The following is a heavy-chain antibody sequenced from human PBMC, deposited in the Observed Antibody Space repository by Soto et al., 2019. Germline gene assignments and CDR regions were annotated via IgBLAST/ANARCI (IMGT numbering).Heavy chain of an antibody. CDR2: IYYSGST. CDR1: GGSISSGGYY. Sequence: TLSLTCTVSGGSISSGGYYWSWIRQHPGKGLEWIGYIYYSGSTYYNPSLKSRVTISVDTSKNQFSLKLSSVTAADTAVYYCARAGVGGIVVVVAATDAFDIWGQGTMVTVSS. CDR3: ARAGVGGIVVVVAATDAFDI. V-gene: IGHV4-31*03. J-gene: IGHJ3*02. D-gene: IGHD2-15*01.